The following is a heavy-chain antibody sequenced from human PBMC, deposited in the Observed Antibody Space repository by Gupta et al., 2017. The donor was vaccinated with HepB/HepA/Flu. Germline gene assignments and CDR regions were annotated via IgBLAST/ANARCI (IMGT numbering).Heavy chain of an antibody. V-gene: IGHV3-23*01. CDR3: AKDIAVAGKGGYYFDY. CDR1: GFTFSSYA. D-gene: IGHD6-19*01. Sequence: EVQLLESGGGLVQPGGSLRLSCAASGFTFSSYAMSWVRQAPGKGLEWVSAISGSGGSTYYADSVKGRFTISRDNSKNTLYLQMNSLRAEDTAVYYRAKDIAVAGKGGYYFDYWGQGTLVTVSS. J-gene: IGHJ4*02. CDR2: ISGSGGST.